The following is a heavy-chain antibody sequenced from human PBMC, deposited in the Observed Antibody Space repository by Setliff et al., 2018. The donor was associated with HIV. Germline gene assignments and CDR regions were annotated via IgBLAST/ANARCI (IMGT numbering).Heavy chain of an antibody. CDR1: GDSITSHY. D-gene: IGHD5-12*01. CDR2: IYFTGST. CDR3: ARRGAYGYDYFDS. Sequence: SETLSLTCSVSGDSITSHYWSWIRQPPGKGLEWIGYIYFTGSTNYIPSLKSRVTISVDTSKNQFSLKLSSVTAADTAVYYCARRGAYGYDYFDSWGPGTLVTVPQ. V-gene: IGHV4-59*11. J-gene: IGHJ4*02.